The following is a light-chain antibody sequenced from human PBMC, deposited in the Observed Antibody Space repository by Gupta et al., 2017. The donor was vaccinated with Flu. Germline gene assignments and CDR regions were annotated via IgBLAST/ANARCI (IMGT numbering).Light chain of an antibody. CDR1: YIGGES. CDR2: DDT. J-gene: IGLJ3*02. CDR3: QVWESGSLQWL. Sequence: GKTASISCGGGYIGGESVNWYQHKPGQAPILVVYDDTDRPSWIPKRFSGSKSIDAATLTISGVEAEDEADYYCQVWESGSLQWLFGGGTKLTVL. V-gene: IGLV3-21*03.